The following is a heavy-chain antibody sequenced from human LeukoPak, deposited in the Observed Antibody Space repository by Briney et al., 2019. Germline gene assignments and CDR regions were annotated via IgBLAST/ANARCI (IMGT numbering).Heavy chain of an antibody. Sequence: GGSLRLSCAASGFTFSSYDMHWVRQATGKGREWVSAIGTAGDTYYPGSVKGRFTISRENAKNSLYLQMNSLRAGDTAVYYCARVGRSGSPFDYWGQGTLVTVSS. CDR3: ARVGRSGSPFDY. J-gene: IGHJ4*02. CDR1: GFTFSSYD. V-gene: IGHV3-13*01. CDR2: IGTAGDT. D-gene: IGHD1-26*01.